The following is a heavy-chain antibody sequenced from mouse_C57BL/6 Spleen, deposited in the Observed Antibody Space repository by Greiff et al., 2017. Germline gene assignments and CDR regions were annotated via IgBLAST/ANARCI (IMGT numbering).Heavy chain of an antibody. CDR2: INPSTGGT. J-gene: IGHJ4*01. Sequence: VQLQQSGPELVKPGASVKISCKASGYSFTGYYINWVKQSPEKSLEWIGEINPSTGGTTYNQKFKAKATLTVDKSSSTAYMQLKSLTSEDSAVCYCEREDSSGSYAMDYWGQGTSVTVSS. CDR3: EREDSSGSYAMDY. V-gene: IGHV1-42*01. D-gene: IGHD3-2*02. CDR1: GYSFTGYY.